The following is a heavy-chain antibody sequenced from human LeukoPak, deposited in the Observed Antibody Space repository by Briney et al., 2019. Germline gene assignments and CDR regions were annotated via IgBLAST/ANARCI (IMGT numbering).Heavy chain of an antibody. V-gene: IGHV3-30*02. Sequence: GGSLRFSCAASGFTFRIHAMSWFRQAPGKGLEWVAFIRYDGSNKYYADSVKGRFTIPRDNAKNSLYLQMNSLRAEDTALYYCAKVSLLYSYGYDYWGQGTLVTVSS. J-gene: IGHJ4*02. CDR1: GFTFRIHA. CDR2: IRYDGSNK. CDR3: AKVSLLYSYGYDY. D-gene: IGHD5-18*01.